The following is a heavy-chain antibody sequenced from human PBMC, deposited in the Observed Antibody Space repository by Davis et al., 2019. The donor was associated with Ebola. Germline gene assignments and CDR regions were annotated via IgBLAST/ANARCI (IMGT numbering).Heavy chain of an antibody. CDR3: TTDRGIAVRPLFDC. J-gene: IGHJ4*02. CDR1: GFTFRGAW. Sequence: GESLKISCEASGFTFRGAWMGWVRQAPGKGLEWVGRIKSRSAGGTTDYAPPVRDRFIISRDESRNTVYLQMTSLIIEDTAVYFCTTDRGIAVRPLFDCWGQGTLVTVSS. CDR2: IKSRSAGGTT. V-gene: IGHV3-15*01. D-gene: IGHD6-6*01.